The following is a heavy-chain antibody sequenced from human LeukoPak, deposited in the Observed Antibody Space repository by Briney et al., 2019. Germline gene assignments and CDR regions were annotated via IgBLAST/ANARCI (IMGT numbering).Heavy chain of an antibody. J-gene: IGHJ3*02. CDR3: ARYGDYPI. Sequence: GGSLRLSCAASGFTLRNYWVHWVRQAPGKGLVWVSRMNSDGSTTNYADSVQGRFTISRDNAKNTVYLQMDSLRAEDTAVYYCARYGDYPIWGQGTMVTVSS. V-gene: IGHV3-74*01. CDR2: MNSDGSTT. D-gene: IGHD4-17*01. CDR1: GFTLRNYW.